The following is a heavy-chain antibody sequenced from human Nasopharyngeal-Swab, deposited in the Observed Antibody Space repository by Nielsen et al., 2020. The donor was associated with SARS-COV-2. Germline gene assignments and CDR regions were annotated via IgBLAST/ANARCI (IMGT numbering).Heavy chain of an antibody. J-gene: IGHJ6*02. CDR1: GGTFSSYA. Sequence: SSVNVSCQASGGTFSSYAISWVRQAPGQGLEWMGGIIPIFGTANYAQQFQGRVTNTADESTSTAYMELNSLRSEDTAVYYCATKVLYYDFWSGYYRGRYYYGMDVWGQGTTVTVSS. D-gene: IGHD3-3*01. CDR2: IIPIFGTA. CDR3: ATKVLYYDFWSGYYRGRYYYGMDV. V-gene: IGHV1-69*13.